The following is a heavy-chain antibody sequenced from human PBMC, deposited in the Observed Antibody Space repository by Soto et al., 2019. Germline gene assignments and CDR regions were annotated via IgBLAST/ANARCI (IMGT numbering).Heavy chain of an antibody. D-gene: IGHD3-3*01. CDR3: ARAFGVPNVLRFMEWKEYYFDY. CDR2: IYYSGST. Sequence: PSETLSLTCTVSGGSVSSGSYYWSWIRQPPGKGLEWIGYIYYSGSTNYNPSLKSRVTISVDTSKNQFSLKLSSVTAADTAVYYCARAFGVPNVLRFMEWKEYYFDYWGQGTLVTVSS. V-gene: IGHV4-61*01. CDR1: GGSVSSGSYY. J-gene: IGHJ4*02.